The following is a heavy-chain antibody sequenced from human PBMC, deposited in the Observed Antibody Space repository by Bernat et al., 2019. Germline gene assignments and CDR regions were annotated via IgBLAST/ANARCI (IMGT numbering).Heavy chain of an antibody. CDR1: GFTFSSYG. Sequence: QVQLVESGGGVVQPGRSLRLSCAASGFTFSSYGMHWVRQAPGKGLEWVAVISYDGSNKYYADSVKGRFTISRDNSKNTLSLQMNSLRAEDTAVYYCAKDRTYSGYDPADYYFDYWGQGTLVTVSS. CDR3: AKDRTYSGYDPADYYFDY. D-gene: IGHD5-12*01. J-gene: IGHJ4*02. CDR2: ISYDGSNK. V-gene: IGHV3-30*18.